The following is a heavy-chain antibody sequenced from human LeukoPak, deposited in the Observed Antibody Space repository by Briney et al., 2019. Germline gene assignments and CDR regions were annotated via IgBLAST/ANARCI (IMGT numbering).Heavy chain of an antibody. D-gene: IGHD3-16*01. CDR1: GGSISSYY. CDR3: ARRLRPGDYFDY. Sequence: SETLSLTCTVSGGSISSYYWSWIRQPPGKGLDWIGYIYYSGSTNYNPSLKSRVTISVDTSKNQFSLKLSSVTAADTAVYYCARRLRPGDYFDYWGQGLLVTVSS. CDR2: IYYSGST. J-gene: IGHJ4*02. V-gene: IGHV4-59*08.